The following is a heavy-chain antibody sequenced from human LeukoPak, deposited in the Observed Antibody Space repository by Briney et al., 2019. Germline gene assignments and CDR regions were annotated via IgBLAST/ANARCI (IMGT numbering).Heavy chain of an antibody. CDR2: ISYDGSNK. V-gene: IGHV3-30*04. J-gene: IGHJ4*02. CDR1: GFTFSSYA. CDR3: AKVAHYYYGSESYYFFEH. D-gene: IGHD3-10*01. Sequence: GGSLRLSCAASGFTFSSYAMHWVRQAPGKGLEWVAVISYDGSNKYYADSVKGRFTISRDNSKNTLYLQMNSLRVEDTATYYCAKVAHYYYGSESYYFFEHWGQGTPVTASS.